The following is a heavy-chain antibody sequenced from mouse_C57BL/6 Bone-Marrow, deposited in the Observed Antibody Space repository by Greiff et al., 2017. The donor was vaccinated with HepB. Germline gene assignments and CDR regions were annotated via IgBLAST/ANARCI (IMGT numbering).Heavy chain of an antibody. Sequence: VQLQQPGAELVKPGASVKLSCKASGYTLTSYWMQWVKQRPGQGLEWIGEIDPSDSYTNYNQKFKGKATLTVDTSSSTAYMQLSSLTSEDSAVYYCAREGVFITTVVEYYFDYWGQGTTLTVSS. D-gene: IGHD1-1*01. J-gene: IGHJ2*01. CDR3: AREGVFITTVVEYYFDY. CDR1: GYTLTSYW. CDR2: IDPSDSYT. V-gene: IGHV1-50*01.